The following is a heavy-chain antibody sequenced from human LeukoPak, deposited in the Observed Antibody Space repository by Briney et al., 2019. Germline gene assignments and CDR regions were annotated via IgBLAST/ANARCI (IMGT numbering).Heavy chain of an antibody. J-gene: IGHJ4*02. CDR1: GFTFSSYG. D-gene: IGHD5-24*01. Sequence: GGSLRLSCAASGFTFSSYGMHWVRQAPGKGLEWVGVISYDGSNKYYADSVKGRFSISRDNSKNTLYLQVNSLRAEDTAVYYCAINHRDGYSELGYWGQGTLVTVSS. CDR3: AINHRDGYSELGY. CDR2: ISYDGSNK. V-gene: IGHV3-30*03.